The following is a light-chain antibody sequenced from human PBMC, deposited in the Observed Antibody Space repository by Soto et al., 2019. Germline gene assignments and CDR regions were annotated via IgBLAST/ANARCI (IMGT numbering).Light chain of an antibody. CDR2: DTS. CDR3: QNCGSSPS. CDR1: QSVSSSY. V-gene: IGKV3-20*01. J-gene: IGKJ1*01. Sequence: EIVLTQSPGTLSLSPGERATLSCRASQSVSSSYLAWYQQKPGQAHRLLISDTSSRATGIPDRFSGSGSGKDFPIAISRLDPEVFAVYYCQNCGSSPSFGQGTKVELK.